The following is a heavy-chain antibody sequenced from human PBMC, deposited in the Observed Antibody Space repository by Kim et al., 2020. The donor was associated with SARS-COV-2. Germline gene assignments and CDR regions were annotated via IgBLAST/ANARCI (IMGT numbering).Heavy chain of an antibody. CDR3: ARLTTLKNWFDP. V-gene: IGHV4-39*01. D-gene: IGHD1-1*01. CDR2: IYYSGST. J-gene: IGHJ5*02. Sequence: SETLSLTCTVSGGSISSSTYYWGWIRQPPGKGLEWIGNIYYSGSTYYNPSLKSRVTISVDTSKNQFSLNLSSVTAADTAVYYCARLTTLKNWFDPWGQGTLVTVSS. CDR1: GGSISSSTYY.